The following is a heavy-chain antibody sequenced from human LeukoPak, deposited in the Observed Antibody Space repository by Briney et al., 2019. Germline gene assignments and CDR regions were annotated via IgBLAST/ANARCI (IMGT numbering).Heavy chain of an antibody. D-gene: IGHD6-19*01. V-gene: IGHV6-1*01. CDR3: ARGLRAVAGTSYWFDP. J-gene: IGHJ5*02. CDR2: TYYRPKWYN. Sequence: SQTLSLTCAISGDSVSSNSAAWNWIRQSPSRGLEWLGRTYYRPKWYNDYAVSVKSRITINPDTSKNQFSLQLNSVTPEDTAVYYCARGLRAVAGTSYWFDPWGQGTLVTVSS. CDR1: GDSVSSNSAA.